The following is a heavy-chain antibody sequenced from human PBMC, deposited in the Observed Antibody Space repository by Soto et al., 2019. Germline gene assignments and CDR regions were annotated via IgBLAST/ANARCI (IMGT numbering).Heavy chain of an antibody. J-gene: IGHJ4*02. CDR1: GFTFSSYA. CDR3: AKGGRQWLVTSDFNY. D-gene: IGHD6-19*01. Sequence: PGGSLRLSCAASGFTFSSYAMHWVRRAPGKGLEWVAVVSHDGRNTHYADSVKGRFTISRDSSKNTVSLEMTSLRAEDTAVYYCAKGGRQWLVTSDFNYWGQGALVTVSS. V-gene: IGHV3-30*18. CDR2: VSHDGRNT.